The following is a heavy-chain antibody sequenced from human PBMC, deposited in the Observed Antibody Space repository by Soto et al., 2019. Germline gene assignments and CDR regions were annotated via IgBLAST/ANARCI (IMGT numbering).Heavy chain of an antibody. V-gene: IGHV3-23*01. D-gene: IGHD6-13*01. CDR3: AKDGGGQQLGPIDY. J-gene: IGHJ4*02. CDR1: GFPFSSYA. Sequence: EVQLLESGGGLVQPGGSLRLSCGASGFPFSSYAMSWVRQAPGKGLEWVSAISGSGGSTYYAYSVKGRFTISRDNSKNTMYVQMNSLRAEDTAVYYCAKDGGGQQLGPIDYWGQGTLVTVSS. CDR2: ISGSGGST.